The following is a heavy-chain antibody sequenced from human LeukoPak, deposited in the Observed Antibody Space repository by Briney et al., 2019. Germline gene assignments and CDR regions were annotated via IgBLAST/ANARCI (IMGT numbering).Heavy chain of an antibody. V-gene: IGHV3-30-3*01. D-gene: IGHD1-1*01. CDR3: ASSWNDGLAPVGFDY. CDR2: ISYDGSNK. J-gene: IGHJ4*02. CDR1: GFTFSSYA. Sequence: GGSLGLSCAASGFTFSSYAMHWVRQAPGKGLEWVAVISYDGSNKYYADSVKGRFTISRDNSKNTLYLQMNSLRAEDTAVYYCASSWNDGLAPVGFDYWGQGTLVTVSS.